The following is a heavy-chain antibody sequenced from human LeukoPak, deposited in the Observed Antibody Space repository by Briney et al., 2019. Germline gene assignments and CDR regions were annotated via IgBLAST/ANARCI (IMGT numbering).Heavy chain of an antibody. J-gene: IGHJ6*03. CDR1: GYTFTGYY. V-gene: IGHV1-46*01. CDR2: INPSGGST. CDR3: ARGPSSPTYYYYMDV. D-gene: IGHD2-2*01. Sequence: ASVKVSCKASGYTFTGYYMHWVRQAPGQGLEWMGIINPSGGSTSYAQKFQGRVTMTRDTSTSTVYMELSSLRSEDTAVYYCARGPSSPTYYYYMDVWGKGTTVTISS.